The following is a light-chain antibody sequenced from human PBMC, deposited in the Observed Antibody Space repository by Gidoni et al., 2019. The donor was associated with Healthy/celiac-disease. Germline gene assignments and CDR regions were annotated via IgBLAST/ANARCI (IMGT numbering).Light chain of an antibody. CDR2: GAS. V-gene: IGKV3-20*01. J-gene: IGKJ5*01. Sequence: EIVLTQSPGTLSLSPGERATLSCRASQSVSSSYLAWSQQKPGQAPRLLIYGASSRATGIPDRFSGSGSGTDFTLTISRLEPEDFAVYYCQQYGSSPITFXXXTRLEIK. CDR1: QSVSSSY. CDR3: QQYGSSPIT.